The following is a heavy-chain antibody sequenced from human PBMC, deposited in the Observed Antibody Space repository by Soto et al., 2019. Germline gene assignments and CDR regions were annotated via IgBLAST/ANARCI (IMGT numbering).Heavy chain of an antibody. V-gene: IGHV4-30-4*01. Sequence: QVQLQESGPGLVKPSQTLSLTCTVSGGYINSGDHHWTWIRQSPGKGLEWIGAIYYSASTYYNPSLVSRLRISIDTSKNQFSLELTSVTAADTAVYFCARDSRTPSGGMDVW. CDR2: IYYSAST. CDR1: GGYINSGDHH. J-gene: IGHJ6*01. CDR3: ARDSRTPSGGMDV.